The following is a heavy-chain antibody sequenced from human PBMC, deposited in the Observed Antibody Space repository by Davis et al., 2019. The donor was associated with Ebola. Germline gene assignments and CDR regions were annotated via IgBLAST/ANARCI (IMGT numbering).Heavy chain of an antibody. V-gene: IGHV2-5*01. D-gene: IGHD1-1*01. CDR1: GFSLSTIGEG. J-gene: IGHJ6*02. CDR3: VHRRLSRTADYGFDV. CDR2: IYWYDDK. Sequence: SGPTLVIPTQTLTLTCTFSGFSLSTIGEGVGWIRQPQGKALEWLAVIYWYDDKRYSPSLKTRITITKETSKNQVVFTMTNMDPVDTATYYCVHRRLSRTADYGFDVWGQGTTVTVSS.